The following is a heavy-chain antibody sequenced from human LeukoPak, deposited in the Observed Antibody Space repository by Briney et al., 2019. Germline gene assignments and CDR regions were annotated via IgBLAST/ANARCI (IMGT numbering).Heavy chain of an antibody. D-gene: IGHD5-18*01. V-gene: IGHV3-21*01. CDR1: GFTFSSYS. J-gene: IGHJ4*02. CDR3: ARDLQLGGYSYGFDY. CDR2: ISSSSSYI. Sequence: GGSLRLSCAASGFTFSSYSMNWVRQAPGKGLEWVSSISSSSSYIYYADSVKGRFTISRDNAKNSLYLQMNSLRAEDTAVHYCARDLQLGGYSYGFDYWGQGTLVTVSS.